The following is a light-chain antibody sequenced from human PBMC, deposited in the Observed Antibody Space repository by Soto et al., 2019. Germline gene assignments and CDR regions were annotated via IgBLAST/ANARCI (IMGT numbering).Light chain of an antibody. V-gene: IGKV1-8*01. Sequence: AIRMTQSPSSLSASTGDRVTITCRASQGISSYLAWYQQKPGKAPKLLIYAASTLQSGVPSRFSGSGSGTDFTLTISCLQSEEFATYYWQQYYSYPLTFGGGTKVEIK. J-gene: IGKJ4*01. CDR1: QGISSY. CDR3: QQYYSYPLT. CDR2: AAS.